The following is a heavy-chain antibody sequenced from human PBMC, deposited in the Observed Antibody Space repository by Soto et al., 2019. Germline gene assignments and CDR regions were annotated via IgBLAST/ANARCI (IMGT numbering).Heavy chain of an antibody. Sequence: PGGSLRLSCAASGFTFSSYAMSWVRQAPGKGLEWVSAISGSGGSTYYADSVKGRFTISRDNSKNTLYLQMNGLRAEDTAVFFCEKCDQNDCHYSVMDVWGQGTTVTVSS. CDR1: GFTFSSYA. V-gene: IGHV3-23*01. D-gene: IGHD2-21*01. J-gene: IGHJ6*02. CDR2: ISGSGGST. CDR3: EKCDQNDCHYSVMDV.